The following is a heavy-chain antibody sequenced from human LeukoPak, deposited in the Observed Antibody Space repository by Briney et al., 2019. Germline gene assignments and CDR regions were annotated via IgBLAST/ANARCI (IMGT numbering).Heavy chain of an antibody. D-gene: IGHD2-2*01. CDR1: GFTFNNYG. CDR3: AKAYCSSSSCYPTY. J-gene: IGHJ4*02. CDR2: ISYDGTNE. Sequence: GGSLRLSCAASGFTFNNYGMHWVRQAPGKGLEWVAIISYDGTNEYYADSVKGRFTISRDNSKNTLYLQMNSLSAEDAATYYCAKAYCSSSSCYPTYWGQGTLVTVSS. V-gene: IGHV3-30*18.